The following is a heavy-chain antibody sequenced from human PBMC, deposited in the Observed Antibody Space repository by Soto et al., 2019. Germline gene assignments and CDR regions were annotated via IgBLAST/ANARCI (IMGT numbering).Heavy chain of an antibody. V-gene: IGHV3-73*02. Sequence: EVQLVESGGGLVQPGGSLKLSCAASGFTFSGSAMHWVRQASGKGLEWVGRIRSKANSYATAYAASGKGRFTISRDDSKNTAYLQMNSLKTEDTAVYYCTSSALIDYYYYYGMDVWGQGTTVTVSS. CDR1: GFTFSGSA. CDR2: IRSKANSYAT. CDR3: TSSALIDYYYYYGMDV. J-gene: IGHJ6*02. D-gene: IGHD3-22*01.